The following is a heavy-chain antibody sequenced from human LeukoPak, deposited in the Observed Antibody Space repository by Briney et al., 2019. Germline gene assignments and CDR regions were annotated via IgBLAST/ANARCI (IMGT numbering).Heavy chain of an antibody. J-gene: IGHJ6*03. CDR3: AKGSSSSPSTYYYYMDV. D-gene: IGHD6-6*01. CDR2: ISGSGGST. V-gene: IGHV3-23*01. Sequence: TGGSLRLSCAASGFTFSSYAMSWVRQAPGKGLEWVSAISGSGGSTYYADSVKGRFTISRDNSKNTLYLQMNSLRAEDTAVYYCAKGSSSSPSTYYYYMDVWGKGTTVTVSS. CDR1: GFTFSSYA.